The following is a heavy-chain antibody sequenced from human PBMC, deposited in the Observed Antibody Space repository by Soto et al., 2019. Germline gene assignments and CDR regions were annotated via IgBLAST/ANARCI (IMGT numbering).Heavy chain of an antibody. CDR2: ISSSGSTI. CDR3: ARDLRTMIVVDDDI. J-gene: IGHJ3*02. D-gene: IGHD3-22*01. CDR1: GFTFSDYY. Sequence: GGSLRLSCAASGFTFSDYYMSWIRQAPGKGLEWVSYISSSGSTIYYADSVKGRFTISRDNAKNSLYLQMNSLRAEDTAVYYCARDLRTMIVVDDDICGQGTMVTVSS. V-gene: IGHV3-11*01.